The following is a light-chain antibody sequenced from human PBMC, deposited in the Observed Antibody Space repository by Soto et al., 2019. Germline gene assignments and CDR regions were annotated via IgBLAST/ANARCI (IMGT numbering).Light chain of an antibody. V-gene: IGLV2-14*01. CDR3: SSYTSSSTLV. CDR1: SSDVGGYNY. J-gene: IGLJ1*01. Sequence: QSALTQPASVSGSPGQSITISCTGTSSDVGGYNYVSWYQQHPGKAPKLMIYEVSNRPSAVSNRFSGSKSGNTASLTISGLHTEDEADYYCSSYTSSSTLVFGTGTKVTVL. CDR2: EVS.